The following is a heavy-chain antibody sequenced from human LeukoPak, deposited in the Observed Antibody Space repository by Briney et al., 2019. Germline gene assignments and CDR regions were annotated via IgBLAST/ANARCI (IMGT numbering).Heavy chain of an antibody. CDR3: AKEGSSGWPDAFDI. CDR1: GFTFDDYA. V-gene: IGHV3-43*02. Sequence: GGSLTLSCAASGFTFDDYAMHWVRQAPGKGLEWVSLISGDGGSTYYADSVKGRFTISRDNSKNSLYLQMNSLRTEDTALYYCAKEGSSGWPDAFDIWGQGTMVTVSS. CDR2: ISGDGGST. D-gene: IGHD6-19*01. J-gene: IGHJ3*02.